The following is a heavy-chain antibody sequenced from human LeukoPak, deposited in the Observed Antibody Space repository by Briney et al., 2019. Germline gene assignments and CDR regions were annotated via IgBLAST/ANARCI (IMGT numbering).Heavy chain of an antibody. CDR3: ARFSGVLVPDDY. J-gene: IGHJ4*02. D-gene: IGHD2-8*02. V-gene: IGHV1-18*01. CDR2: ISTYNGNT. Sequence: ASVKVSCKASGYTFTSYGISWVRQAPGQGLEWMGWISTYNGNTNCAQNFQGRVTMTTDTSTSTAYMELRSLRSDDTAVYYCARFSGVLVPDDYWGQGTLVTVSS. CDR1: GYTFTSYG.